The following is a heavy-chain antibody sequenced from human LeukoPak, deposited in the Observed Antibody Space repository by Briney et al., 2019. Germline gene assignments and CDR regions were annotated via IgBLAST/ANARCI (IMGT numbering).Heavy chain of an antibody. D-gene: IGHD6-19*01. V-gene: IGHV3-23*01. CDR1: GLTFSSYA. CDR3: AKRQVVGDGGFDY. CDR2: ISGSGGGT. Sequence: PGGSLRLSCAASGLTFSSYAMSWVRRAPGKGLEWVSAISGSGGGTCYADSVKGRFTISRDNSKNTLYLQVNSLRAEDTAVYYCAKRQVVGDGGFDYWGQGTLVTVSS. J-gene: IGHJ4*02.